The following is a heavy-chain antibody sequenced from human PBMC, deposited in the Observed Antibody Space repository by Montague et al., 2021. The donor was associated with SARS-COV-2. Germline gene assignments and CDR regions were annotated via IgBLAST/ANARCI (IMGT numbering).Heavy chain of an antibody. D-gene: IGHD5-24*01. CDR3: AYRASSDGYNWPLALDY. V-gene: IGHV4-59*01. CDR2: VHNSGNT. J-gene: IGHJ4*01. Sequence: SETLSLTCTVSGGSISRYFLNWIRQPPGKRPEWIGYVHNSGNTNYNQSLKSRVTISVDTSRNQFSLRLDSVTAADTAIYYCAYRASSDGYNWPLALDYWGHGTLVTVSS. CDR1: GGSISRYF.